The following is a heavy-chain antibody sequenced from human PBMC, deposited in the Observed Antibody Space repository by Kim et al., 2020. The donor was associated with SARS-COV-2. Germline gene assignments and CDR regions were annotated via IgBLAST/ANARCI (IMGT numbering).Heavy chain of an antibody. J-gene: IGHJ4*02. D-gene: IGHD6-13*01. CDR3: ARVSAAAGTMFDY. V-gene: IGHV4-4*02. Sequence: YNPSLQSRVTIAGDKSKNQFALKRSSVTAADTAVYYCARVSAAAGTMFDYWGQGTLVTVSS.